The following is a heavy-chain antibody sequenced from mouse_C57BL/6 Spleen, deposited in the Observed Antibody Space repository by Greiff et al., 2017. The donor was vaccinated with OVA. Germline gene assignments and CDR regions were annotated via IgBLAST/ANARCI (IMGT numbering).Heavy chain of an antibody. CDR2: IDPSDSYT. CDR1: GYTFTSYW. J-gene: IGHJ3*01. D-gene: IGHD2-5*01. Sequence: QVQLQQPGAELVMPGASVKLSCKASGYTFTSYWMHWVKQRPGQGLEWIGEIDPSDSYTNYNQKFKGKSTLTVDKSSSTAYMQLSSLTSEDSAVYYCARSNYSNWFAYWGQGTLVTVSA. V-gene: IGHV1-69*01. CDR3: ARSNYSNWFAY.